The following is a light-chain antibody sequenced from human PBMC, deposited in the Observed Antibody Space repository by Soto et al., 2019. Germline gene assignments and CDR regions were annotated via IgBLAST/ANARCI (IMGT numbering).Light chain of an antibody. CDR1: KLGDKY. J-gene: IGLJ2*01. V-gene: IGLV3-1*01. CDR3: QAWDSSTLV. CDR2: QDS. Sequence: SYELTQPPSVSVSPGQTASITCSGDKLGDKYACWYQQKPGQSPVLVIYQDSKRPSGIPERFSGSNSGNTATLTISGTQAMDEADYTCQAWDSSTLVFGGGTQMTVL.